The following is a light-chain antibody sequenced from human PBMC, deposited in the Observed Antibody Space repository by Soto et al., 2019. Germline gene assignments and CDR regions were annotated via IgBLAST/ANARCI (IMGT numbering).Light chain of an antibody. J-gene: IGKJ5*01. CDR3: QHYGGSPIT. CDR2: GAS. V-gene: IGKV3-20*01. CDR1: QSITTR. Sequence: EIVLTQSPGTLSLSPGERATLCFRASQSITTRLAWYQQKPGQPPRLLISGASVRASGVPVRITGSGSGTDFTLTISRLEPEDFAVYYCQHYGGSPITFGLGTRLE.